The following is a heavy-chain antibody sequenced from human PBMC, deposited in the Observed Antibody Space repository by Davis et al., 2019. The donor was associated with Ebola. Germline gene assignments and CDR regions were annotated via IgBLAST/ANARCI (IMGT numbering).Heavy chain of an antibody. D-gene: IGHD6-19*01. CDR3: ARDDSGWYKGSDFDI. J-gene: IGHJ3*02. CDR2: IWYDGSNK. V-gene: IGHV3-33*08. Sequence: GGSLTLPCAASGFTFSSYAMHWVRQAPGKGLEWVAVIWYDGSNKYYADSVKGRFTISRDNSKNTLYLQMNSLRAEDTAVYYCARDDSGWYKGSDFDIWGQGTMVTVSS. CDR1: GFTFSSYA.